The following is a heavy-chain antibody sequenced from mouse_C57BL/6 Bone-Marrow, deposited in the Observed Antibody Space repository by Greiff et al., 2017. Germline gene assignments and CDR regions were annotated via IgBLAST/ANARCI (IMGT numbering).Heavy chain of an antibody. J-gene: IGHJ2*01. CDR2: ISNGGGST. V-gene: IGHV5-12*01. Sequence: EVKLMESGGGLVQPGGSLKLSCAASGFTFSDYYMYWVRQTPEKRLEWVAYISNGGGSTYYPDTVKGRFTISRDNAKNTLYLQMSRLKSEDTAMYYCARHDYVYFDYWGQGTTLTVAS. CDR1: GFTFSDYY. CDR3: ARHDYVYFDY. D-gene: IGHD2-13*01.